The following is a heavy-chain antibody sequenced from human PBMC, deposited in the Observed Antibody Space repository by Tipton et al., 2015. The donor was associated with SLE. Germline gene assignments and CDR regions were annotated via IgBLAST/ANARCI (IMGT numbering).Heavy chain of an antibody. CDR1: GFTFSSYG. D-gene: IGHD3-3*01. CDR2: ISGSGGST. Sequence: SGFTFSSYGMHWVRQAPGKGLEWVSAISGSGGSTYYADSVKGRFTISRDNSKNTLYLQMNSLRAEDTAVYYCAKGGKYYDFWSGYSTGFDYWGQGTLVTVSS. CDR3: AKGGKYYDFWSGYSTGFDY. V-gene: IGHV3-23*01. J-gene: IGHJ4*02.